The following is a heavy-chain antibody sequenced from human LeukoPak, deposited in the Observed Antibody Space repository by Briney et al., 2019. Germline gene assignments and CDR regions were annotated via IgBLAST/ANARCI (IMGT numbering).Heavy chain of an antibody. J-gene: IGHJ4*02. Sequence: PGGSLRLSCAASGFTFSSYSMNWVRQAPGKGLEWVSYISSSSSTIYYADSVKGRFTISRDNAKNSLYLQMNSLRAEDTAVYYCARGGNIGGTGFDYWGQGTLVTVSS. CDR3: ARGGNIGGTGFDY. V-gene: IGHV3-48*04. D-gene: IGHD1-26*01. CDR2: ISSSSSTI. CDR1: GFTFSSYS.